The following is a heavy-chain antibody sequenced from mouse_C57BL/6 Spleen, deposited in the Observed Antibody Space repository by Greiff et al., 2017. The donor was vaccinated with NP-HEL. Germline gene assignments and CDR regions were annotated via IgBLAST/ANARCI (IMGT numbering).Heavy chain of an antibody. CDR1: GYSFTSYY. Sequence: VQLQQSGPELVKPGASVKISCKASGYSFTSYYIHWVKQRPGQGLEWIGWIYPGSGNTKYNEKFKGKATLTADTSSSTAYMQLSSLTSEDSAVYYCARSLCCWYFDVWGPGTTVTVSS. CDR3: ARSLCCWYFDV. V-gene: IGHV1-66*01. J-gene: IGHJ1*01. CDR2: IYPGSGNT.